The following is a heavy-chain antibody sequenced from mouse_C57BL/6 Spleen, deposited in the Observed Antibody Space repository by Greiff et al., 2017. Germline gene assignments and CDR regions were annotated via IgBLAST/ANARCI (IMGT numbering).Heavy chain of an antibody. CDR1: GYTFTSYW. CDR3: ARREALSGNYVFAY. Sequence: QVQLQQPGAELVRPGTSVKLSCKASGYTFTSYWMHWVKQRPGQGLEWIGVIDPSDSYTNYNQKFKGKATLTVDTSSSTAYMQLSSLTSEDSAVYYCARREALSGNYVFAYWGQGTLVTVSA. J-gene: IGHJ3*01. V-gene: IGHV1-59*01. CDR2: IDPSDSYT. D-gene: IGHD2-1*01.